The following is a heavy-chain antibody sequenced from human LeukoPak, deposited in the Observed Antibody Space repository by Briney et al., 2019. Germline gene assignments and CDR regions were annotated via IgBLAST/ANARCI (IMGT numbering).Heavy chain of an antibody. V-gene: IGHV3-21*01. CDR1: GFTFSSYS. CDR3: ARDVEAMAAAGGGVDY. J-gene: IGHJ4*02. D-gene: IGHD6-13*01. CDR2: ITSSSNYI. Sequence: GGSLRLSCAASGFTFSSYSMNWVRQAPGKGLEWVSSITSSSNYIYYADSVKGRFTISRDNAKNSLYLQMNSLRAEHTAVYYCARDVEAMAAAGGGVDYWGQGTLVTVSS.